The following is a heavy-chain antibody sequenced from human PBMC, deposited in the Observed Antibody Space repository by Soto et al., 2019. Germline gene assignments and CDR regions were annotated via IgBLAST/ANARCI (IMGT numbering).Heavy chain of an antibody. CDR1: GYTFSNYG. CDR3: ARWFPLVPAGY. Sequence: VQLVQSGTEVKKPGASVKVSCKTSGYTFSNYGVSWVRQAPGQGLEWMGWISTYNGNTNYAQKFQGRVTMITDTSTSTAYMELRSLRSDDTAVYYCARWFPLVPAGYRGQGTLVTVSS. V-gene: IGHV1-18*01. D-gene: IGHD3-10*01. J-gene: IGHJ4*02. CDR2: ISTYNGNT.